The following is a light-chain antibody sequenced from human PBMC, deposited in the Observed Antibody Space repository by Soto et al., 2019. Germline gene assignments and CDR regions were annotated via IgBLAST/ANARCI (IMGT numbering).Light chain of an antibody. Sequence: PGTLSFSLGESAPLSFLARQSDSSSYLAWYQQKPGQAPRLLIYGASSRATGIPDRFSGSGSGTDFTLTISRLEPEDFAVYYCQQYGSSPWTSAQRAKVDI. CDR2: GAS. CDR3: QQYGSSPWT. CDR1: QSDSSSY. J-gene: IGKJ1*01. V-gene: IGKV3-20*01.